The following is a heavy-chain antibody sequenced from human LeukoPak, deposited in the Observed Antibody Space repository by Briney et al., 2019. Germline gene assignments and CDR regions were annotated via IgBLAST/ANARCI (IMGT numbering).Heavy chain of an antibody. CDR1: GYTFTGYY. CDR3: ARSEKYQLLIDY. CDR2: INPNSGGT. V-gene: IGHV1-2*02. J-gene: IGHJ4*02. D-gene: IGHD2-2*01. Sequence: ASVKVSRKASGYTFTGYYMHWVRHAPGQGREWMGWINPNSGGTNYAQKFQGRVTMTRDTSISTAYMELSRLRSDDTAVYYCARSEKYQLLIDYWGQGNLVTVSS.